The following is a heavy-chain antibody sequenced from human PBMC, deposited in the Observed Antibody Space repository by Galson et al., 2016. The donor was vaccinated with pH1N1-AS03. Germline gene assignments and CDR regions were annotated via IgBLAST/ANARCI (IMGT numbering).Heavy chain of an antibody. CDR1: GFSLTNSGVG. V-gene: IGHV2-5*01. J-gene: IGHJ4*02. CDR3: AHSVGYTYLYYFDS. Sequence: PALVKPTQTLTLTCAFSGFSLTNSGVGVDWIRQPPGKALEWLGHIYWHDDPRYNPSLKNRLTITTDVSKYQVVLTLTEINSTDTATYYCAHSVGYTYLYYFDSWGQGTLVTVSS. CDR2: IYWHDDP. D-gene: IGHD5-12*01.